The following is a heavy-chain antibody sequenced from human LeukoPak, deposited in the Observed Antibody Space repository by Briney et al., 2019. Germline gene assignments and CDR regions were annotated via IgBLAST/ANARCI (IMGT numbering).Heavy chain of an antibody. Sequence: GESLQISCKGSGSSFTSYWIGWVRQMPGRGLEWMGIIYPGDSDTRYSPSFQGQVTISADKSISTAYLQWSSLKASDTAMYYCARIPIRSYYDILTGSYIGGFDYWGQGTLVTVSS. CDR1: GSSFTSYW. V-gene: IGHV5-51*01. CDR3: ARIPIRSYYDILTGSYIGGFDY. D-gene: IGHD3-9*01. CDR2: IYPGDSDT. J-gene: IGHJ4*02.